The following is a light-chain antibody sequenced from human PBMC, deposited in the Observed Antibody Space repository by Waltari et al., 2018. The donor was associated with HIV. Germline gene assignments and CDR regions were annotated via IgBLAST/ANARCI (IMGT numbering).Light chain of an antibody. J-gene: IGKJ5*01. CDR2: AAS. V-gene: IGKV1-39*01. CDR1: QSSSNY. CDR3: QQSYSTIT. Sequence: DIQMTQSPSSLSASVGDRVTITCRASQSSSNYLNWYQQKPGKAPKLLIYAASSLQSGVTSRFSGSGSGTDFTLTISSLQPEDFATYYCQQSYSTITFGQGTRLEIK.